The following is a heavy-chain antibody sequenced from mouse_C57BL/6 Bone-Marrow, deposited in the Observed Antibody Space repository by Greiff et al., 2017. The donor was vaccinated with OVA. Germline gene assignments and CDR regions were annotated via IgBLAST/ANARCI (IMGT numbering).Heavy chain of an antibody. CDR3: ARTPYDDYERALFAY. D-gene: IGHD2-4*01. CDR1: GFTFSSYG. CDR2: ISSGGSYT. V-gene: IGHV5-6*01. Sequence: EVHLVESGGDLVKPGGSLKLSCAASGFTFSSYGMSWVRQTPDKRLEWVATISSGGSYTYYPDSVKGRFTISRDNAKNTLYLHMSSLKSEDTAMYYCARTPYDDYERALFAYWGQGTLVTVSA. J-gene: IGHJ3*01.